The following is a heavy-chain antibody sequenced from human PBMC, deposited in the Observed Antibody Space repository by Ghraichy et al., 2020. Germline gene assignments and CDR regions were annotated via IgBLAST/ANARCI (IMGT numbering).Heavy chain of an antibody. CDR2: IYYSGAT. J-gene: IGHJ4*02. D-gene: IGHD5-24*01. CDR1: GGSISSTSYY. Sequence: SETLSLTCTVSGGSISSTSYYWGWIRQSPGKGLECIGSIYYSGATYYNPSLRSRVTLSADPSKNQFSLKLSSVTAADTAFYYGARHPRGYVVQMATMNFAYFDSWGQGTLGTVSS. CDR3: ARHPRGYVVQMATMNFAYFDS. V-gene: IGHV4-39*01.